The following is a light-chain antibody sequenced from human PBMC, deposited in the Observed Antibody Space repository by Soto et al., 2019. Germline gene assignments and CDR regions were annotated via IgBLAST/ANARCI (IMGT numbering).Light chain of an antibody. CDR1: QSVNSA. J-gene: IGKJ1*01. CDR3: QQYNNWPT. Sequence: ETVMTQSPGTLSVSPEERATLSCRARQSVNSALAWYQAKVGQPPKLLIYGASTRATGIPARFSGSGSGTEFTLTISSLQSEDSGIYYCQQYNNWPTFDQGTKVEV. CDR2: GAS. V-gene: IGKV3-15*01.